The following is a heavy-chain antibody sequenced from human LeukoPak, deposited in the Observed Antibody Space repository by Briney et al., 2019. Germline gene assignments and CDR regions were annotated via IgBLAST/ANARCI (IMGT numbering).Heavy chain of an antibody. J-gene: IGHJ6*02. D-gene: IGHD2/OR15-2a*01. CDR1: GLIFADTA. CDR3: ARGPILLWLHNGMDV. Sequence: GRSLRLSCTASGLIFADTAMSWVRKAPGKGLECVGFIRSKTYGGTTEYAASVSDRFTISRDDSNGIAYLQMNNLKSEDTAVYYCARGPILLWLHNGMDVWGPGTTFIVSS. CDR2: IRSKTYGGTT. V-gene: IGHV3-49*04.